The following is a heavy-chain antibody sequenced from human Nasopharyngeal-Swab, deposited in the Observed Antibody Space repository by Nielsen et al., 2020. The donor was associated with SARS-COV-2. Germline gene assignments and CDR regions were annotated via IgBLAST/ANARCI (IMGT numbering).Heavy chain of an antibody. CDR3: AMRQYCSSTSCHTTSDY. J-gene: IGHJ4*02. D-gene: IGHD2-2*01. CDR1: GVSISSGSYY. V-gene: IGHV4-61*02. CDR2: IYTSGST. Sequence: SETLSLTCAVSGVSISSGSYYWSWIRQPAGKGLEWIGRIYTSGSTNYNPSLKSRVTISVDTSKNQFSLKLSSVTAADTAVYYCAMRQYCSSTSCHTTSDYWGQGTLVTVSS.